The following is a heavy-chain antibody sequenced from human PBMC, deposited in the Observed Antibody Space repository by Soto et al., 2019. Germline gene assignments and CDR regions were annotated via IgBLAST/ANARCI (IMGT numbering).Heavy chain of an antibody. J-gene: IGHJ5*02. CDR3: ARHPSDFWFDP. V-gene: IGHV4-59*08. CDR2: IYLGGSI. D-gene: IGHD2-21*02. Sequence: PSETLSLTCSVSGASISSYYYTWIRQTPGKGLEWIGYIYLGGSINYNPSFKSQVIISVDTSKNQFSLKLSSVTAADTAVYYCARHPSDFWFDPWGQGTLVTVSS. CDR1: GASISSYY.